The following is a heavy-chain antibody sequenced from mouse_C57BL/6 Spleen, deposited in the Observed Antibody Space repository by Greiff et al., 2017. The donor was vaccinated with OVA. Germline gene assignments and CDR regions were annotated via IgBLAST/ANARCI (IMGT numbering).Heavy chain of an antibody. V-gene: IGHV1-18*01. Sequence: VQLQQSGPELVKPGASVKIPCKASGYTFTDYNMDWVKQSHGKSLEWIGDINPNNGGTIYNQKFKGKATLTVDKSSSTAYMELRSLTSEDTAVYYCARSNYGYDKHFDVWGTGTTVTVSS. CDR3: ARSNYGYDKHFDV. J-gene: IGHJ1*03. CDR1: GYTFTDYN. D-gene: IGHD2-2*01. CDR2: INPNNGGT.